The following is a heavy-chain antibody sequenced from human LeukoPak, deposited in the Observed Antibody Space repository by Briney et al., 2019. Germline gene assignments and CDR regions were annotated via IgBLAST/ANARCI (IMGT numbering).Heavy chain of an antibody. CDR1: GFTFSTSW. V-gene: IGHV3-74*01. Sequence: GGSLRLSCAPSGFTFSTSWMHWVRHAPGKGLVWVSRINTDGNTRNYADSVKGRFTISRDNAKNTLYLQMNSLRAEDTAVYYCVRDMGYYDKVWGQGTLVTGSS. D-gene: IGHD3-22*01. J-gene: IGHJ4*02. CDR2: INTDGNTR. CDR3: VRDMGYYDKV.